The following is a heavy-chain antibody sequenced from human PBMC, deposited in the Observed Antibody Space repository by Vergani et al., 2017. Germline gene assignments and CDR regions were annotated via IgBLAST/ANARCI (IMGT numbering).Heavy chain of an antibody. CDR1: GFSITRADTW. CDR2: VSSSGTSS. V-gene: IGHV4-30-4*07. D-gene: IGHD6-19*01. Sequence: EQLQESGPRLLKPSQTLSLTCAVSGFSITRADTWWTWIRRSPGKGLEWIGRVSSSGTSSSYNPSLGDRPAISLDTSKNQFSLSLSSVTAADTAVYYCARGQWVFEAWGQGIPVTVSS. J-gene: IGHJ4*02. CDR3: ARGQWVFEA.